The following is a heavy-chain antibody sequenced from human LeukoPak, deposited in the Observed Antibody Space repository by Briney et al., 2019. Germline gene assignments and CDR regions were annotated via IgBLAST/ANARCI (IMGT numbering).Heavy chain of an antibody. J-gene: IGHJ4*02. Sequence: NSSETLSLTCTVSGGSISSYYWSWIRQPAGKGLEWIGRIYTSGNTNYNPSLKSRVTISVDTSKNQFSLKLSSVTAADTAVYYCARHGGLLWFETYYFDYWGQGSLVAVSS. CDR2: IYTSGNT. CDR1: GGSISSYY. D-gene: IGHD3-10*01. CDR3: ARHGGLLWFETYYFDY. V-gene: IGHV4-4*07.